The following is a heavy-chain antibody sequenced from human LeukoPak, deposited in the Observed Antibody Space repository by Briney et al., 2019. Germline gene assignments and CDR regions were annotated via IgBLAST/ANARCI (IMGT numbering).Heavy chain of an antibody. J-gene: IGHJ3*02. CDR1: GGSISSYY. CDR2: INYSGST. Sequence: MTSETLSLTCSVSGGSISSYYWSWIRQPPGKGLEWIAYINYSGSTNYKSSLKSRVTISVDTSKNQFSLKLSSVTAADTAVYYCARRIAAADSFDIWGQGRMVTVSP. V-gene: IGHV4-59*01. D-gene: IGHD6-13*01. CDR3: ARRIAAADSFDI.